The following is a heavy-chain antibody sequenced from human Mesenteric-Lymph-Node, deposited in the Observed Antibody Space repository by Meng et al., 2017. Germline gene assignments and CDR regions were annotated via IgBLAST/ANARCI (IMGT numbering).Heavy chain of an antibody. D-gene: IGHD3-10*01. CDR1: GFTFSSYW. CDR2: IKQDGSEK. J-gene: IGHJ3*02. V-gene: IGHV3-7*01. Sequence: GESLKISCAASGFTFSSYWMSWVRQAPGKGLEWVANIKQDGSEKYYVDSVKGRFTISRDNSKNTLYLQMNSLRAEDTAVYYCARVRPSGFGEFDAFDIWGQGTMVTVSS. CDR3: ARVRPSGFGEFDAFDI.